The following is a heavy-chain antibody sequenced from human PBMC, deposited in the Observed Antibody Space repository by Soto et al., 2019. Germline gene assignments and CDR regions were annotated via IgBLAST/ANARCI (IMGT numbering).Heavy chain of an antibody. Sequence: GGSLRLSCAASGFTFSSQWMSWVRQTPGKGLEWVANIRGDGSAKFYVDSVRGRFTISRDNAKNSLYLQMNSLRAEDTAVYYCARGEILMITFGGVITDYWGEGTLVTGYS. CDR3: ARGEILMITFGGVITDY. J-gene: IGHJ4*02. D-gene: IGHD3-16*01. CDR1: GFTFSSQW. V-gene: IGHV3-7*03. CDR2: IRGDGSAK.